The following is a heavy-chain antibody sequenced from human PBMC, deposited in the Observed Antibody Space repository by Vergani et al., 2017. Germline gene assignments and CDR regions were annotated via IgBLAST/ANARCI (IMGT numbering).Heavy chain of an antibody. Sequence: EVDLVESGGGLVQPGGSLRLSCTASGFTFQAFAFHWVRQVSGRGLEWVSGIDRNYGVKNGNSFEGRFSISRDNAKKAVFLQMNNLRHEDTALYFCVKDNDYDADGPFDLWGRGTLVTVSS. V-gene: IGHV3-9*01. CDR1: GFTFQAFA. J-gene: IGHJ2*01. CDR2: IDRNYGVK. CDR3: VKDNDYDADGPFDL. D-gene: IGHD3-16*01.